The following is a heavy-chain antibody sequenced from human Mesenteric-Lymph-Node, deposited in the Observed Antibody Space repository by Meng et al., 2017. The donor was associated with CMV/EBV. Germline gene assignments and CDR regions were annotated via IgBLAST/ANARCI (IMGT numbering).Heavy chain of an antibody. D-gene: IGHD6-19*01. CDR2: ISSSSSLI. J-gene: IGHJ3*02. CDR3: AREGYSSGRAGAFDI. Sequence: GGSLRLSCAASGFTFSSYSMNWVRQAPGKGLEWVSSISSSSSLIYYADSVKGRFIISRDNSKNTLYLEMNSLRVEETAMYYCAREGYSSGRAGAFDILGQGTMVTVSS. CDR1: GFTFSSYS. V-gene: IGHV3-21*01.